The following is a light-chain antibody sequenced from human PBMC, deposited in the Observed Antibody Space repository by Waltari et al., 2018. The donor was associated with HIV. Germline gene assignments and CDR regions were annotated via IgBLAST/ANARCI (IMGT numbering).Light chain of an antibody. J-gene: IGLJ1*01. Sequence: QSALSQPASVSASPGQSVAIPCSGSASDIGRYNYVSWYQQHPDRAPTLLLFDVNNRPSGFSVRFSGSKSGTTASLTISTVRTDDEADYYCASYTVNSTGVFGTGTKLSVL. CDR1: ASDIGRYNY. CDR2: DVN. CDR3: ASYTVNSTGV. V-gene: IGLV2-14*01.